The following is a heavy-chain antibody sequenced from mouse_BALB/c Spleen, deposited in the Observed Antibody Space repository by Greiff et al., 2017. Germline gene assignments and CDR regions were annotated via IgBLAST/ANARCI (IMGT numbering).Heavy chain of an antibody. Sequence: VQLQQSGPELVKPGASVKMSCKASGYTFTDYYMDWVKQSHGESFEWIGRVNPYNGGTSYNQKFKGKATLTVDKSSSTAYMELNSLTSEDSAVYYCARVYGSSHFDYWGQGTTLTVSS. D-gene: IGHD1-1*01. CDR3: ARVYGSSHFDY. J-gene: IGHJ2*01. V-gene: IGHV1-19*01. CDR2: VNPYNGGT. CDR1: GYTFTDYY.